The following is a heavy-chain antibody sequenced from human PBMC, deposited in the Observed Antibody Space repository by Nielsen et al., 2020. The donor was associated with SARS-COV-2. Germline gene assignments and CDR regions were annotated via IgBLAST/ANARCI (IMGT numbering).Heavy chain of an antibody. CDR1: GFTFDDYA. D-gene: IGHD3-10*01. J-gene: IGHJ5*02. Sequence: SLKISCAASGFTFDDYAMHWVRQAPGKGLEWVSGISWNSGSIGYADSVKGRFTISRDNAKNSLYLQMNSLRAEDTALYYCAKEGLDYYGSGSARWFDPWGQGTLVTVSS. V-gene: IGHV3-9*01. CDR3: AKEGLDYYGSGSARWFDP. CDR2: ISWNSGSI.